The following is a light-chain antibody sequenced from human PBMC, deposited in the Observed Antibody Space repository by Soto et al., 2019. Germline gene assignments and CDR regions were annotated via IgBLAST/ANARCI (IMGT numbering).Light chain of an antibody. CDR1: QTISSW. J-gene: IGKJ1*01. CDR2: DAS. V-gene: IGKV1-5*01. Sequence: DIQMTQSPSTLSASVGDRVTFTCRASQTISSWLAWYQQKPGKAPKLLIYDASSLESGVPSRFSGSGSGTEFTLTISSLQPDDFATYYCQQYNSYSPWTFGQGTKVDNK. CDR3: QQYNSYSPWT.